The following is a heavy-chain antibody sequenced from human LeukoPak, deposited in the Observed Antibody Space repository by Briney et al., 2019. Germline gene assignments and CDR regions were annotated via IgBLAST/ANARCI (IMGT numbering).Heavy chain of an antibody. Sequence: PSETLSLTCIVSGASISTYYWSWFRQPPGKGPEWIGNIYHNGGTNYNPSLKSRVTISVDTSKNQFSLRLTSVTAADTAIYYCAKSAGSKNAFDIWGQGTMVTVPS. J-gene: IGHJ3*02. CDR1: GASISTYY. V-gene: IGHV4-59*01. CDR2: IYHNGGT. CDR3: AKSAGSKNAFDI.